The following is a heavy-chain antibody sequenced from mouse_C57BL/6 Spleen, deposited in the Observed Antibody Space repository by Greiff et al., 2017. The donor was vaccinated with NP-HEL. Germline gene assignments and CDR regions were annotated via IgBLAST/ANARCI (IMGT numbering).Heavy chain of an antibody. CDR1: GFTFSSYA. Sequence: DVQLVESGEGLVKPGGSLKLSCAASGFTFSSYAMSWVRQTPEKRLEWVAYISSGGDYIYYADTVKGRFTISRDNARNTLYLQMSSLKSEDTAMYYCTKGPYSNYGFAYWGQGTLVTVSA. V-gene: IGHV5-9-1*02. J-gene: IGHJ3*01. CDR3: TKGPYSNYGFAY. D-gene: IGHD2-5*01. CDR2: ISSGGDYI.